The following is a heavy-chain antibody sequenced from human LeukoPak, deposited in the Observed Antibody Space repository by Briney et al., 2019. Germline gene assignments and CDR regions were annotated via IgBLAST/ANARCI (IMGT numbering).Heavy chain of an antibody. D-gene: IGHD6-19*01. CDR2: IYYSGST. J-gene: IGHJ3*02. Sequence: SETLSLTCTVSGGSISSGGYYWSWIRQHPGKGLEWIGYIYYSGSTYYNPSLKSRVTISVDTPKNQFSLKLSSVTAADTAVYYCARDVSRESSSGWSYAFDIWGQGTMVTVSS. V-gene: IGHV4-31*03. CDR1: GGSISSGGYY. CDR3: ARDVSRESSSGWSYAFDI.